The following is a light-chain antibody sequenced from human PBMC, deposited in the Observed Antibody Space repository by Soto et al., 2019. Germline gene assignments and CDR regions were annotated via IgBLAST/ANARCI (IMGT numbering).Light chain of an antibody. CDR3: QQYYTTPVT. Sequence: DIQMTQSPSSLAASVGDRVTITCRASQLISSWLAWYQQKPGQPPKLLIYWASTRESGVPDRFSGSGSGTDFTLTISSLQAEDVAVYYCQQYYTTPVTFGQGTKVEIK. CDR1: QLISSW. J-gene: IGKJ1*01. V-gene: IGKV4-1*01. CDR2: WAS.